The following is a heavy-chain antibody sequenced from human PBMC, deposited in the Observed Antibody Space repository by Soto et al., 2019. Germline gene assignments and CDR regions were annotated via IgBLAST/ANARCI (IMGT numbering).Heavy chain of an antibody. CDR2: TYYRSKWYY. CDR1: GDSVPSNSAG. D-gene: IGHD1-26*01. Sequence: SQTLSLTCAITGDSVPSNSAGWSWVRQSPSRGLEWLGRTYYRSKWYYEYAVSVRGRITINPDTSKNQYSLQLNSVTPEDTAVYFCARGEQYSGRIFDYWGQGTLVTVYS. CDR3: ARGEQYSGRIFDY. V-gene: IGHV6-1*01. J-gene: IGHJ4*01.